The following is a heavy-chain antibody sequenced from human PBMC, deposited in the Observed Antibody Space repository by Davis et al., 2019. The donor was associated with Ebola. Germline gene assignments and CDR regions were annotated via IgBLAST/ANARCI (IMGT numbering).Heavy chain of an antibody. CDR1: DYSISSGYY. V-gene: IGHV4-38-2*02. J-gene: IGHJ6*04. D-gene: IGHD6-13*01. CDR2: IYHSGST. CDR3: ARDIFSSSWGHSNYGMDV. Sequence: MPGGSLRLSCTVSDYSISSGYYWGWIRQPPGKGLGWIGTIYHSGSTYYNPSLESRVTISVDTSKNQFSLKLSSVTAADTAVYYCARDIFSSSWGHSNYGMDVWGKGTTVTVSS.